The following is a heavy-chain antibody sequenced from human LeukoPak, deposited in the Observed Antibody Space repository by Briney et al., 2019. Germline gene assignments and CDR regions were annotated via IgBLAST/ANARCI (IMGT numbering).Heavy chain of an antibody. D-gene: IGHD3-9*01. CDR2: IIPILGIA. J-gene: IGHJ1*01. CDR3: ARDHYDILTGSWGYFQH. Sequence: ASVKVSCKASGGTFSSYAISWVRQAPGQGLEWMGRIIPILGIANYAQKFQGRVTITADKSTSTAYMELSSLRSEDTAVYYCARDHYDILTGSWGYFQHWGQGTLVTVSS. CDR1: GGTFSSYA. V-gene: IGHV1-69*04.